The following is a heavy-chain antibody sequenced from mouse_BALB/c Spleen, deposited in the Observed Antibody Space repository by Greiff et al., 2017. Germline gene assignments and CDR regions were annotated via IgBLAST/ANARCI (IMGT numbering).Heavy chain of an antibody. J-gene: IGHJ4*01. CDR1: GYTFTDYE. D-gene: IGHD2-1*01. V-gene: IGHV1-15*01. CDR3: TRSHGNYRAMDY. CDR2: IDPETGGT. Sequence: VQLQQSGAELVRPGASVTLSCKASGYTFTDYEMHWVKQTPVHGLEWIGAIDPETGGTAYNQKFKGKATLTADKSSSTAYMELRSLTSEDSAVYYCTRSHGNYRAMDYWGQGTSVTGSS.